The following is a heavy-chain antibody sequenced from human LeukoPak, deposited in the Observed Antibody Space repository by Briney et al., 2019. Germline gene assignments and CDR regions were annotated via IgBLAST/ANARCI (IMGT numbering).Heavy chain of an antibody. CDR1: GGSISSSSYY. CDR3: ARAGRRGAFDI. Sequence: SETLSLTCTVSGGSISSSSYYWGWIRQPPGKGLEWIGSIYYSGSTYYNPSLKSRVTISVDTSKNQFSLKLSSVTAADTAVYYCARAGRRGAFDIWGQGTMVTVSS. CDR2: IYYSGST. J-gene: IGHJ3*02. V-gene: IGHV4-39*07.